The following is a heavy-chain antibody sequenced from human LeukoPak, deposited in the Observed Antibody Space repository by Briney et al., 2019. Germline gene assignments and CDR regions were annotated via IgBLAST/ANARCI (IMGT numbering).Heavy chain of an antibody. CDR1: GFTFSSYA. D-gene: IGHD3-10*01. V-gene: IGHV3-23*01. Sequence: PGRYLKLSCAASGFTFSSYAMSWVRQAPGKGLEWVSAISGSGGSTYYADSVKGRFTISRDDAKNSLYLQMNSLRAEDTAVYYCARSITMANWGQGTLVTVSS. CDR2: ISGSGGST. J-gene: IGHJ4*02. CDR3: ARSITMAN.